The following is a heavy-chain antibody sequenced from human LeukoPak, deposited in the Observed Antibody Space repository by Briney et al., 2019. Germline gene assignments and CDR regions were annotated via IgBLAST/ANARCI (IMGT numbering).Heavy chain of an antibody. CDR2: ISWNSGSI. CDR3: AKDWRTYYYDSSGPDY. D-gene: IGHD3-22*01. J-gene: IGHJ4*02. CDR1: GFTFDDYA. V-gene: IGHV3-9*01. Sequence: GGSLRLSCAASGFTFDDYAMHWVRQAPGKGLEWVSGISWNSGSIGYADSVKGRFTISIDNSENTLYLQMNSLRAEDTAVYYCAKDWRTYYYDSSGPDYWGQGTLVTVSS.